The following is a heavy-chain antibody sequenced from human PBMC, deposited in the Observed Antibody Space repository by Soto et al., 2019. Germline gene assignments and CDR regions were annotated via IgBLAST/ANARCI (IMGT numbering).Heavy chain of an antibody. V-gene: IGHV3-23*01. J-gene: IGHJ4*02. Sequence: PGGSLRLSCAASGFTFSSYAMSWVRQAPGKGLEWVSAISGSGGSTYYADSVKGRFTISRDNSKNTLYLQMNSLRAEDTAVYYCAKPLYYDILTGPGDWGQGTLVTVSS. CDR1: GFTFSSYA. D-gene: IGHD3-9*01. CDR3: AKPLYYDILTGPGD. CDR2: ISGSGGST.